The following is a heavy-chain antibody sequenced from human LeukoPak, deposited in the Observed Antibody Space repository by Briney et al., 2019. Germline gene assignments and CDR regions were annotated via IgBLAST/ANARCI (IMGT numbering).Heavy chain of an antibody. V-gene: IGHV4-4*07. D-gene: IGHD2-2*01. Sequence: SETLSLTCTVSGGSISSYYWSWIRQPAGKGLEWIGRIYTSGSTNYNPSLKSRVTMSVDTSKNQFSLKLNSVTAADTAVYYCAREPTILCGSSTSCYSYYYYMDVWGKGTTVTVSS. J-gene: IGHJ6*03. CDR2: IYTSGST. CDR3: AREPTILCGSSTSCYSYYYYMDV. CDR1: GGSISSYY.